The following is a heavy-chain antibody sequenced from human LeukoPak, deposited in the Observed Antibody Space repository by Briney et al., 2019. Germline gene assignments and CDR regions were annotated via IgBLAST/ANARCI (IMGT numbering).Heavy chain of an antibody. J-gene: IGHJ6*03. CDR3: ARAIFGVGYYYYYMDV. D-gene: IGHD3-3*01. CDR1: GGSISSYL. CDR2: IQYTGGT. Sequence: SETLSLCCTVSGGSISSYLWTWIRQSPGKGLEWMGYIQYTGGTSYNPSLKSRLTISLDTSKNQFSLKLSSVTAADTAVYYCARAIFGVGYYYYYMDVWGKGTTVTVSS. V-gene: IGHV4-59*12.